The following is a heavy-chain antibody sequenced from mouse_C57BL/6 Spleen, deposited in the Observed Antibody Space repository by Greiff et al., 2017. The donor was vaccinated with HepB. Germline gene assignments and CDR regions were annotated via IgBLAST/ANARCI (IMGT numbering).Heavy chain of an antibody. V-gene: IGHV6-6*01. J-gene: IGHJ2*01. CDR2: IRNKANNHAT. D-gene: IGHD4-1*01. Sequence: EVKLEESGGGLVQPGGSMKLSCAASGFTFSDAWMDWVRQSPEKGLEWVAEIRNKANNHATYYAESVKGRFTISRDDSNSSVYLQMNSLRAEDTGIYYCTRPTGTGYFDYWGQGTTLTVSS. CDR3: TRPTGTGYFDY. CDR1: GFTFSDAW.